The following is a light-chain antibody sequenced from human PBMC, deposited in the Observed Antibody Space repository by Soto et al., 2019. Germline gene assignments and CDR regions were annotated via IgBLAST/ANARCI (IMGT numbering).Light chain of an antibody. CDR3: LQDYNYPYT. CDR2: AAS. J-gene: IGKJ2*01. CDR1: QGIRND. V-gene: IGKV1-6*01. Sequence: AIQMTQSPSSLPASVGDRVTITCRASQGIRNDLGLYQQKPGKAPKLLIYAASSLQSGVPSRFSGSGSGTDFTLTISSLQPEDFATYYCLQDYNYPYTFGQGTKLEIK.